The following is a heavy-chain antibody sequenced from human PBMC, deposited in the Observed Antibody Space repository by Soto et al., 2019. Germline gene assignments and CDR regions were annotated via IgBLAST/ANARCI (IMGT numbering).Heavy chain of an antibody. CDR2: IFSSGST. Sequence: QVQLQESGPGLVKPSETLSLTCSVSGGYISSYYWSWIRQPAGKGLEWIGRIFSSGSTHYNPSLKSRVTMSVDTSKNQLSLRLTSVTAADTAVYYCARERGVGGSTGDYDQWGQGTLVTVSS. J-gene: IGHJ4*02. CDR3: ARERGVGGSTGDYDQ. CDR1: GGYISSYY. D-gene: IGHD5-12*01. V-gene: IGHV4-4*07.